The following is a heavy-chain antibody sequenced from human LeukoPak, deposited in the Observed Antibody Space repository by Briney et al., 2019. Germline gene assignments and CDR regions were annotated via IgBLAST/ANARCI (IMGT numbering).Heavy chain of an antibody. V-gene: IGHV4-39*07. J-gene: IGHJ3*02. D-gene: IGHD4-17*01. CDR1: GGSISSGGYS. CDR3: ARDGTYGDYGGVAFDI. CDR2: IYHSGST. Sequence: PSETLSLTCAVSGGSISSGGYSWSWIRQPPGKGLEWIGSIYHSGSTYYNPSLKSRVTISVDTSKNQFSLKLSSVTAADTAVYYCARDGTYGDYGGVAFDIWGQGTMVTVSS.